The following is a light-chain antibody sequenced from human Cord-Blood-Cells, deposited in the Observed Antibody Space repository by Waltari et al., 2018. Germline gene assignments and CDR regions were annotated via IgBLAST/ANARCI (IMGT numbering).Light chain of an antibody. CDR3: QQYDNLYT. J-gene: IGKJ2*01. Sequence: IQMTQSPSSLSAYVGDRVPITCQVSQYTSNYLNWYQQKPGKAPKLLIYDASNLETGVPSRFSGSGSGTDFTFTISSLQPEYIATYYCQQYDNLYTFGQGTKLEIK. CDR1: QYTSNY. V-gene: IGKV1-33*01. CDR2: DAS.